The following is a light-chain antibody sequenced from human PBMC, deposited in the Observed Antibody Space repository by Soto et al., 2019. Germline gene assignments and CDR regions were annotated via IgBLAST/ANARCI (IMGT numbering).Light chain of an antibody. Sequence: QSALTQPASVSGSPGQSITISCTGTSSDVGGYKYVSWYQQHPGKAPKLMIYEVSNRPSGVSNRFSGSKSGNTASLTISGLQAEDEADYYCSSYTSSSTLDVFGTGTKVT. CDR2: EVS. V-gene: IGLV2-14*01. CDR3: SSYTSSSTLDV. J-gene: IGLJ1*01. CDR1: SSDVGGYKY.